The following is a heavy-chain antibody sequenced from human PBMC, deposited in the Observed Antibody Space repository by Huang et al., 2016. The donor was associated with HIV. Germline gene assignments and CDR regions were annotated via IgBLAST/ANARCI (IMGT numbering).Heavy chain of an antibody. Sequence: QLQLQESGPGLVKPSETLSLTCTVSGGPISNSSHYWGWIRPPPGKGLEWIGSIDYSGATHPNPSLKSRVTMSVDASKSQISLNLISVTAADTALYYCVGYCTGGTCFEAFDIWGQGTRVTVSS. V-gene: IGHV4-39*01. D-gene: IGHD2-8*02. CDR2: IDYSGAT. J-gene: IGHJ3*02. CDR1: GGPISNSSHY. CDR3: VGYCTGGTCFEAFDI.